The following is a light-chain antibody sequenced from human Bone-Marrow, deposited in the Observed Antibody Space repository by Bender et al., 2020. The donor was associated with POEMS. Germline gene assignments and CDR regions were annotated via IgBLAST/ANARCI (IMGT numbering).Light chain of an antibody. CDR2: KDN. V-gene: IGLV6-57*04. CDR1: SGSIASNF. J-gene: IGLJ3*02. Sequence: NFMLSQSHSVSESPGKTVTISCTRSSGSIASNFVQWYQQRPASAPTLVIYKDNQRPSGVPDRFSGSIDSSSNSASLTISGLKTEDEADYYCQSYDSDVLVFGGGTKLIVL. CDR3: QSYDSDVLV.